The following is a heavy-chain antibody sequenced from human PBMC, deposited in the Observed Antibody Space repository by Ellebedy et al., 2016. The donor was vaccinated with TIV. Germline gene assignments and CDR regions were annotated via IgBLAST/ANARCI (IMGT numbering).Heavy chain of an antibody. D-gene: IGHD5-18*01. CDR1: GGSISSGGYY. J-gene: IGHJ4*02. V-gene: IGHV4-31*03. CDR2: IYYSGST. CDR3: ARDGRGYSYGPLFDY. Sequence: SETLSLTCTVSGGSISSGGYYWSWIRQHPGKGLEWIGYIYYSGSTYYNPSLKSRVTISVDTSKNQFSLKLSSVTAADTAVYYCARDGRGYSYGPLFDYWGQGTLVTVSS.